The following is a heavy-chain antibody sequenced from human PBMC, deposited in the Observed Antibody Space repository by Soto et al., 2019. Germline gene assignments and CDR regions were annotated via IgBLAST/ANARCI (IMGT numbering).Heavy chain of an antibody. J-gene: IGHJ5*02. Sequence: GSLRLSCAASGFTFSSYAMSWVRQAPGKGLEWVSAISGSGGSTYYADSVKGRFTISRDNSKNTLYLQMNSLRAEDTAVYYCAKAGRVGGTFDPWGQGTLVTVSS. D-gene: IGHD1-26*01. V-gene: IGHV3-23*01. CDR1: GFTFSSYA. CDR3: AKAGRVGGTFDP. CDR2: ISGSGGST.